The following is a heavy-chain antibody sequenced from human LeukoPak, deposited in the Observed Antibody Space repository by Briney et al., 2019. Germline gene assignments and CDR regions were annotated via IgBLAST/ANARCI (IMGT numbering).Heavy chain of an antibody. Sequence: SETLSLTCAVYGGSFSGYYWSWIRQPPGKGLEWIGEINHSGSTNYNPSLKSRVTISVDTPKNQFSLKLSSVTAADTAVYYCARGYRIAAAGTLDYWGQGTLVTVSS. CDR3: ARGYRIAAAGTLDY. D-gene: IGHD6-13*01. J-gene: IGHJ4*02. CDR1: GGSFSGYY. CDR2: INHSGST. V-gene: IGHV4-34*01.